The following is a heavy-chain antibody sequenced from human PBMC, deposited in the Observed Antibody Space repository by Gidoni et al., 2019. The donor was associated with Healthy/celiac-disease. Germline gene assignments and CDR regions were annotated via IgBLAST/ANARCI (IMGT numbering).Heavy chain of an antibody. V-gene: IGHV3-66*02. CDR2: IYSGGST. J-gene: IGHJ3*02. Sequence: LEWVSVIYSGGSTYYADSVKGRFTISRDNSKNTLYLQMNSLRAEDTAVYYCARAELGQNAFDIWGQGTMVTVSS. D-gene: IGHD7-27*01. CDR3: ARAELGQNAFDI.